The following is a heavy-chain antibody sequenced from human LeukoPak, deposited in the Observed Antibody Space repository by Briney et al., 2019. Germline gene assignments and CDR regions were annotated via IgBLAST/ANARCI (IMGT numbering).Heavy chain of an antibody. CDR3: ARDLGYCSSSSCRYYYYMDV. CDR2: ISAYNGNT. Sequence: ASVKVSCKASGYTFTSYGISWVRQAPGQGLEWMGWISAYNGNTNYAQKLQGRVTMTTDTSTSTAYMEPRSLRSDDTAVYHCARDLGYCSSSSCRYYYYMDVWGKGTTVSVSS. D-gene: IGHD2-2*01. CDR1: GYTFTSYG. J-gene: IGHJ6*03. V-gene: IGHV1-18*01.